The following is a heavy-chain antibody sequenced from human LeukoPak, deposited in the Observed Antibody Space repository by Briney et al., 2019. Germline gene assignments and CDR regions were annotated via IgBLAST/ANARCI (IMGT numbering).Heavy chain of an antibody. CDR3: AKDFSLVILCPAG. CDR1: GFTFDDYA. J-gene: IGHJ4*02. V-gene: IGHV3-9*01. D-gene: IGHD2-2*01. Sequence: GRSLRLSCAASGFTFDDYAMHWVRQAPGKGLEWVSGISWNSGSIGYADSVKGRFTISRDNAKNSLYLQMNSLRAEDTALYYCAKDFSLVILCPAGWGQGTLVTVSS. CDR2: ISWNSGSI.